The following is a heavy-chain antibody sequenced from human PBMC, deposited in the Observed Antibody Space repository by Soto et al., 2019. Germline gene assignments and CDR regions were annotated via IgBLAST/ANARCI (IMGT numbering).Heavy chain of an antibody. Sequence: ASVKVSCKASGYTFTSYDIDWVRQATGQGLEWMGRINPNSGSTSYAQKFQGRVTMTRDTSTSTAYMELSSLRSEDTAVYYCASSDFWSGYLAHWGQGTLVTVSS. CDR2: INPNSGST. V-gene: IGHV1-8*02. CDR1: GYTFTSYD. CDR3: ASSDFWSGYLAH. D-gene: IGHD3-3*01. J-gene: IGHJ4*02.